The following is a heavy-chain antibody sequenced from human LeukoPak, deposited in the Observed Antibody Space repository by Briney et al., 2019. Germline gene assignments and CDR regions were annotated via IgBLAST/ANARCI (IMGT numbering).Heavy chain of an antibody. Sequence: SETLSLTCTVSGGSISSYYWSWIRQPPGKGLEWIGHIYYSGSTNYNPSLKSRVTISVDTSKNQFSLKLSSVTAADTAVYYCARDMNYYDSSGYYYWFDPWGQGTLVTVSS. CDR1: GGSISSYY. CDR3: ARDMNYYDSSGYYYWFDP. CDR2: IYYSGST. J-gene: IGHJ5*02. V-gene: IGHV4-59*01. D-gene: IGHD3-22*01.